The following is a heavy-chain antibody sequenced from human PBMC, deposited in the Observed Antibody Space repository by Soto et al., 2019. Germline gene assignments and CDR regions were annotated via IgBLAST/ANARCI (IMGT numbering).Heavy chain of an antibody. D-gene: IGHD3-3*01. Sequence: ASVKVSCKASGYTFTSYDINWVRQATGQGLEWMGWMNPNSGNTGYAQKFQGRVTMTRKTSISTAYMELSSLRSEDTAVYYCARGPYYDFWSGYYSWFDPWGQGTLVTVSS. J-gene: IGHJ5*02. CDR2: MNPNSGNT. CDR1: GYTFTSYD. V-gene: IGHV1-8*01. CDR3: ARGPYYDFWSGYYSWFDP.